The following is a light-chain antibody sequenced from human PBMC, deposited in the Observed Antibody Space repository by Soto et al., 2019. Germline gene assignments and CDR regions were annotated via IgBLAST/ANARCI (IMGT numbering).Light chain of an antibody. V-gene: IGKV1-39*01. CDR3: RQSNSTPLT. J-gene: IGKJ4*02. Sequence: DVQMTQSPSTLSASVGDRVTITCRAIQSISSCLDWYQQKPGKAPKRLIYAASSLQSGVPSRFSGSGSGTDFTLTISSLQPEDFATYYCRQSNSTPLTFGGGTKVDIK. CDR2: AAS. CDR1: QSISSC.